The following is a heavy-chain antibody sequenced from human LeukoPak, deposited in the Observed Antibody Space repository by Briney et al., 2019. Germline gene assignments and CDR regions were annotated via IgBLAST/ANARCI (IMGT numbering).Heavy chain of an antibody. V-gene: IGHV1-3*01. Sequence: ASVTVSCKASGYTFTSYAMHWVRQAPGQRLEWMGWINAGNGNTKYSQKFQGRVTINRDTSASTGYMELSSLRSEDTAVYYCARGRISMVRGVIIKGDSSLNWGQGTLVTVSS. J-gene: IGHJ4*02. CDR1: GYTFTSYA. CDR3: ARGRISMVRGVIIKGDSSLN. CDR2: INAGNGNT. D-gene: IGHD3-10*01.